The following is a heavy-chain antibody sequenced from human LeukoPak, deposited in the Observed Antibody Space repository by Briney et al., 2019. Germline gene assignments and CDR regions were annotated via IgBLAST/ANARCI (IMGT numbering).Heavy chain of an antibody. D-gene: IGHD4-17*01. CDR1: VYTFTNYG. CDR3: ARDLYGDSQFDY. J-gene: IGHJ4*02. Sequence: ASVKVFGKAAVYTFTNYGINWARQAPGQGLEWMGWISAYNGNTNYAQKFQGRVTMTTDTFTSTAYMQLRSLRSDDTAVYSCARDLYGDSQFDYWGQGTLVTVSS. CDR2: ISAYNGNT. V-gene: IGHV1-18*01.